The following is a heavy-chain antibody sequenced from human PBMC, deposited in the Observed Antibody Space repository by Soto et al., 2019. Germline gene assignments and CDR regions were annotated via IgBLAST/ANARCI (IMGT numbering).Heavy chain of an antibody. J-gene: IGHJ5*02. Sequence: GASVKVSCKASGGTFSSYTISWVRQAPGQGLEWMGRIIPILGIANYAQKFQGRVTITADKSTSTAYMELSSLRSEDTAVYYCAREIADCTSTSCYSGDWFDPWGQGTLVTVS. CDR2: IIPILGIA. CDR3: AREIADCTSTSCYSGDWFDP. CDR1: GGTFSSYT. V-gene: IGHV1-69*04. D-gene: IGHD2-2*01.